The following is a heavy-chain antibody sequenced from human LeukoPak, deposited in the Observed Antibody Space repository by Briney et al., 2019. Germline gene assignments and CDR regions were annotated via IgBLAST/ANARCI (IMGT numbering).Heavy chain of an antibody. J-gene: IGHJ4*02. CDR1: GYTFTTYG. CDR2: ISTYSGNT. V-gene: IGHV1-18*01. Sequence: ASVKVSCKASGYTFTTYGLSWVRQAPGQGLEWMGWISTYSGNTNYAQKFQGRVTMTTDTSTSTAYMELRSLRSDDTAVFYCARRGDYFDYWGRGTLVTVSS. CDR3: ARRGDYFDY.